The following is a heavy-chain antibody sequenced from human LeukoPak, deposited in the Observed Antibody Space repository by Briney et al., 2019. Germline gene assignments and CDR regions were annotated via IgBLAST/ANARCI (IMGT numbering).Heavy chain of an antibody. CDR1: GGTFSRYA. CDR3: ARGHEVATILYFYY. CDR2: IIPIVGTA. J-gene: IGHJ4*02. D-gene: IGHD5-24*01. Sequence: GASVNVSCKASGGTFSRYAISWVRPAPGQGLGWMGGIIPIVGTATYAQKFRGRVTIAADESTSTAYRELSRLRSEDTAFYYWARGHEVATILYFYYWGQGTLVTVSS. V-gene: IGHV1-69*01.